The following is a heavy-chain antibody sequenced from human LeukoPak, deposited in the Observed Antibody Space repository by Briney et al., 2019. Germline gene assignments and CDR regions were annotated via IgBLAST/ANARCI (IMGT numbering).Heavy chain of an antibody. CDR3: ARVAEWELNDAFDI. Sequence: ASVKVSCKASGYTFTGYYMHWVRQAPGQGLEWMGWINPNSGGTNYAQKFQGRVTMTRDTSISTAYMELSRLRSDDTAVYYCARVAEWELNDAFDIWGQGTMVTVSS. CDR2: INPNSGGT. V-gene: IGHV1-2*02. J-gene: IGHJ3*02. CDR1: GYTFTGYY. D-gene: IGHD1-26*01.